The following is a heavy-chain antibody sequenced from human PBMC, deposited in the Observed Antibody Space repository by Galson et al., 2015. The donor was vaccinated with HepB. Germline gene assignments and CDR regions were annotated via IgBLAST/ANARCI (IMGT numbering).Heavy chain of an antibody. V-gene: IGHV1-69*04. D-gene: IGHD3-10*01. J-gene: IGHJ6*02. CDR1: GGTFSSYT. CDR3: AREVFVRGSYYYYGMDV. CDR2: IIPILGIA. Sequence: SVKVSCKASGGTFSSYTISWVRQAPGQGLEWMGRIIPILGIANYAQKFQGRVTITADKSTSTAYMELSSLRSEDTAVYYCAREVFVRGSYYYYGMDVWGQGTTVTVSS.